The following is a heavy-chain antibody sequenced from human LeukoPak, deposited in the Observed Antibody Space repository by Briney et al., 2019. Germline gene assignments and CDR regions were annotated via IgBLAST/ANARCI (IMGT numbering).Heavy chain of an antibody. CDR2: IWYDGSNE. D-gene: IGHD2-8*02. J-gene: IGHJ4*02. V-gene: IGHV3-33*01. Sequence: PGKSLRLSCAAPGFTFSNYAMHWVRQAPGKGLECVALIWYDGSNEFYADSVKGRFTISRDNSKNTLYLQMNSLRAEDTAIYYCAREAGYDTGGYPRDYWGQGTLVTVSS. CDR3: AREAGYDTGGYPRDY. CDR1: GFTFSNYA.